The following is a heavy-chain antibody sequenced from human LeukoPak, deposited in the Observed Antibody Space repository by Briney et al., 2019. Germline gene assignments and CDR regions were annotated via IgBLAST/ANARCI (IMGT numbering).Heavy chain of an antibody. Sequence: GASVKVSCKASGYTFTGYYMHWVRQAPGQGLEWMGRINPNSGGTNYAQKFQGRVTMTRDTSISTAYMKLSRLRSDDTAVYYCARGWCSGGSCYSSDFDYWGQGTLVTVSS. CDR1: GYTFTGYY. D-gene: IGHD2-15*01. CDR2: INPNSGGT. J-gene: IGHJ4*02. CDR3: ARGWCSGGSCYSSDFDY. V-gene: IGHV1-2*06.